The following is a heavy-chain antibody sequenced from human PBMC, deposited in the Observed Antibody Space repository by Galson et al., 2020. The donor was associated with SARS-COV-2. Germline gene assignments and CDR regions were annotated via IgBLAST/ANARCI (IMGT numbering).Heavy chain of an antibody. D-gene: IGHD1-20*01. CDR3: AKDRGGRGRYVDLDY. V-gene: IGHV3-23*01. CDR2: ISDSGVST. Sequence: GGSLRLSCAASGFTFRNYFMTWVRQAPGKGLEWVSSISDSGVSTYHADSVKGRFTVSRDNSKNTLYLQLNSLRAEDTAIYYCAKDRGGRGRYVDLDYWGQGTLVTVSS. CDR1: GFTFRNYF. J-gene: IGHJ4*02.